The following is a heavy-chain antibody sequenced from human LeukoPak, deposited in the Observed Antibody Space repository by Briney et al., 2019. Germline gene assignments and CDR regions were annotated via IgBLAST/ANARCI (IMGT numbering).Heavy chain of an antibody. Sequence: CRSLTLSCAASGFTFGDYAMHWVRQRPAKGLEWMSGITWNSGSIDYADSLMGRFTISRDNAKNYLYLQMNSLTAEDTALYYCAKDISVGETHYSFDSWGQGTLVTVSS. J-gene: IGHJ4*02. CDR1: GFTFGDYA. V-gene: IGHV3-9*01. CDR2: ITWNSGSI. D-gene: IGHD1-26*01. CDR3: AKDISVGETHYSFDS.